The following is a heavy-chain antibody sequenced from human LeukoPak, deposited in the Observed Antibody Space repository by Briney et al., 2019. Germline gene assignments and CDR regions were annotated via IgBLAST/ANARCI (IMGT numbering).Heavy chain of an antibody. V-gene: IGHV3-30*02. J-gene: IGHJ4*02. CDR3: AKEDSSGYRGDY. CDR2: IPYDGSNK. CDR1: GFTFNSYG. D-gene: IGHD3-22*01. Sequence: GGSLRLSCAASGFTFNSYGIHWVRQAPGKGLEWVTFIPYDGSNKYYADSVKGRFTISRDNSKNTLYLQMNSLRAEDTAVYYCAKEDSSGYRGDYWGQGTLATVSS.